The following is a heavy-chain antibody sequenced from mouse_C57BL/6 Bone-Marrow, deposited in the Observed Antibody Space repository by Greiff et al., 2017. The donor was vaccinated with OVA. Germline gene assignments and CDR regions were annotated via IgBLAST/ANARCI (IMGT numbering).Heavy chain of an antibody. CDR3: ARQGGVDY. Sequence: EVNVVESGGGLVQPGGSLKLSCAASGFTFSDYYMYWVRQTPEKRLEWVAYISNGGGSTYYPDTVKGRFTISRDNAKNTLYLQMSRLKSEDTAMYYCARQGGVDYWGQGTSVTVSS. J-gene: IGHJ4*01. CDR1: GFTFSDYY. CDR2: ISNGGGST. V-gene: IGHV5-12*01.